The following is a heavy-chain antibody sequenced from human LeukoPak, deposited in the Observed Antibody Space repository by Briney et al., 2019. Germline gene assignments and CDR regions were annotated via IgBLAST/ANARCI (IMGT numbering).Heavy chain of an antibody. CDR1: GGSISSSSYY. J-gene: IGHJ4*02. Sequence: SETLSLTCTVSGGSISSSSYYWGCIRQPPGKGLECIGSIYYSGSTYYNPSLKSRVTISVDTSKNQFSLKLSSVTAADMAVYYCARVYGYSSSWYVPDFDYWGQGTLVTVSS. CDR3: ARVYGYSSSWYVPDFDY. CDR2: IYYSGST. V-gene: IGHV4-39*01. D-gene: IGHD6-13*01.